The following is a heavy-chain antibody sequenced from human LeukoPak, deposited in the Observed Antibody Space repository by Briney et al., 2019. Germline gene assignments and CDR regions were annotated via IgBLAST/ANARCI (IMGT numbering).Heavy chain of an antibody. V-gene: IGHV3-30*18. CDR3: AKDPVAAVAGSYGMDV. D-gene: IGHD6-19*01. Sequence: GGSLRLSCAASGFTFSSYGMHWVRQAPGKGLEWVAVISYDGSNKYYADSVKGRFTISRDNSKNTLCLQMNSLRAEDTAVYYCAKDPVAAVAGSYGMDVWGQGTTVTVSS. J-gene: IGHJ6*02. CDR2: ISYDGSNK. CDR1: GFTFSSYG.